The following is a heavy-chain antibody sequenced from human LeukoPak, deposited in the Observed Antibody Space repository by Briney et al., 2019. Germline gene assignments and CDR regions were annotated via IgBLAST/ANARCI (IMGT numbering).Heavy chain of an antibody. V-gene: IGHV3-48*01. Sequence: GGSLRLSCAASGFTFSSYAMSWVRQAPGKGLEWLSYISRSGSPTYSADSVKGRFTISRDNAKNSLFLQMNSLRAEDTAIYYCASSSGWLPNFDNWGQGTLVTVSS. J-gene: IGHJ4*02. D-gene: IGHD6-19*01. CDR2: ISRSGSPT. CDR3: ASSSGWLPNFDN. CDR1: GFTFSSYA.